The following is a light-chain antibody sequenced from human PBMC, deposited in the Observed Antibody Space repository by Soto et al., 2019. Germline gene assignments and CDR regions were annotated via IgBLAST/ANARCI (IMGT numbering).Light chain of an antibody. Sequence: QSVLTQPPSVSGAPGQRVTISCIGSSSNTGAGYDVHWYQQLPGTAPKLLIYGNSNRPSGVPDRFSGSKSGTSASLAITGLQAEDEADYYCQSYDSSLSGSCVFGAGTKLTVL. CDR3: QSYDSSLSGSCV. V-gene: IGLV1-40*01. CDR2: GNS. CDR1: SSNTGAGYD. J-gene: IGLJ1*01.